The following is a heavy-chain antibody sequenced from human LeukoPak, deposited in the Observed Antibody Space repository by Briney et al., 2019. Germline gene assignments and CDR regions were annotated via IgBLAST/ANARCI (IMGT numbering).Heavy chain of an antibody. Sequence: PSETLSLTCAVYGGSFSGYYRSWIRQPPGKGLEWIGEINHSGSTNYNPSLKSRVTISVDTSKNKFSLKLSSVTAADTAVYYCARRSNYYDSSGYYKHWGQGTLVTVSS. CDR2: INHSGST. J-gene: IGHJ1*01. V-gene: IGHV4-34*01. D-gene: IGHD3-22*01. CDR1: GGSFSGYY. CDR3: ARRSNYYDSSGYYKH.